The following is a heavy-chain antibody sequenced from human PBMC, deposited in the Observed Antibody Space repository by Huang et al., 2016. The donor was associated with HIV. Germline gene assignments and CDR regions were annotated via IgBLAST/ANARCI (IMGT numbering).Heavy chain of an antibody. V-gene: IGHV3-7*01. Sequence: EVQLVESGGGLVQPGGSLRLSCAASDFDFSSYWRMWLRQGAGKGLEWGASIREDSGQKDYLDSVKGRCIISRDNPKKSLYLQMNNLRAEDAAVYYCARDPFIKAFDIWGQGTLVTVSS. J-gene: IGHJ3*02. CDR1: DFDFSSYW. CDR3: ARDPFIKAFDI. CDR2: IREDSGQK.